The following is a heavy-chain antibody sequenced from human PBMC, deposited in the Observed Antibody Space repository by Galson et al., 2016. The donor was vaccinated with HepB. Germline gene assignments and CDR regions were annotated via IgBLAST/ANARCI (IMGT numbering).Heavy chain of an antibody. V-gene: IGHV3-21*01. D-gene: IGHD2/OR15-2a*01. CDR3: ARDQNYYYGMDV. CDR2: ISSSGKYI. J-gene: IGHJ6*02. Sequence: SLRLSCAASGISFSFYSMNWVRQAPGKGLEWVSSISSSGKYIDYADSVKGRFTISRDNAKNSLYLQMNSLRAEDTAVYYCARDQNYYYGMDVWGQGTTVTVSS. CDR1: GISFSFYS.